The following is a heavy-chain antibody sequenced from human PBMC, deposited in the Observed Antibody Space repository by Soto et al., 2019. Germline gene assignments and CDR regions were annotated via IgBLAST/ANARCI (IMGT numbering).Heavy chain of an antibody. J-gene: IGHJ4*02. CDR3: AKRGIAAAGTRRGKIFDY. V-gene: IGHV3-23*01. D-gene: IGHD6-13*01. CDR1: GFTFSSYA. Sequence: PGGSLRLSFAASGFTFSSYAMSWVRQAPGKGLEWVSAISGSGGSTYYADSVKGRFTISRDNSKNTLYLQMNSLRAEDTAVYYCAKRGIAAAGTRRGKIFDYWGQGTLVTVSS. CDR2: ISGSGGST.